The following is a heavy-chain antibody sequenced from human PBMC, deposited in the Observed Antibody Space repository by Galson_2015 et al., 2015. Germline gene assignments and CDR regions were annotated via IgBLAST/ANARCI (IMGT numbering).Heavy chain of an antibody. Sequence: SLRLSCAASGFTFSSYAMSWVRQAPGKGLEWVSAISGSGGSTYYADSVKGRFTISRDNSKNTLYLQMNSLRAEDTAVYYCAKGKGYGDYVGHSGGYFDYWGQGTLVTVSS. D-gene: IGHD4-17*01. CDR2: ISGSGGST. V-gene: IGHV3-23*01. CDR3: AKGKGYGDYVGHSGGYFDY. J-gene: IGHJ4*02. CDR1: GFTFSSYA.